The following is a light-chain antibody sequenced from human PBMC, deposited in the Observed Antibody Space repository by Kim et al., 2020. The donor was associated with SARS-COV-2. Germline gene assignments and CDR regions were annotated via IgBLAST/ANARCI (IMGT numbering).Light chain of an antibody. Sequence: DIQMTQSPSSLSASVGDRVTITCQASQDISNYLNWYQQKPGKAPKLLIYDASNLETGVPSRFSGSGSGTDFTFTISSLQPEDIATYYCKQYDNLPPITFRPGTKVDIK. V-gene: IGKV1-33*01. J-gene: IGKJ3*01. CDR2: DAS. CDR3: KQYDNLPPIT. CDR1: QDISNY.